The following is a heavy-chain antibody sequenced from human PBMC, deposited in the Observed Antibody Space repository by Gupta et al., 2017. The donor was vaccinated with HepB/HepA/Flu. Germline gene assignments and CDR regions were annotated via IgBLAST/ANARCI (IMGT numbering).Heavy chain of an antibody. J-gene: IGHJ3*02. Sequence: VQLLESGGGLVPPGGSPRLPCAASGFTFNASAMAWGHQAPGKGQDWVSTTSGSGGTSNYADAVKGRFNISRDFSRNNSKNTLYLQMNSLRPEDTALYFCAKLAVRYCSGGNCYLDIWGQGTMVTVSS. CDR2: TSGSGGTS. CDR3: AKLAVRYCSGGNCYLDI. D-gene: IGHD2-15*01. CDR1: GFTFNASA. V-gene: IGHV3-23*01.